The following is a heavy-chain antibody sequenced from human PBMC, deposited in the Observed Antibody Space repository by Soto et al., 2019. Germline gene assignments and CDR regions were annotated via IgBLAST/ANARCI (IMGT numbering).Heavy chain of an antibody. CDR2: IIPIFGTA. V-gene: IGHV1-69*13. J-gene: IGHJ6*02. CDR3: ARVLPGYYYGMDV. D-gene: IGHD3-3*01. CDR1: GGTFSSYA. Sequence: SVKVSCKASGGTFSSYAISWVQQAPGQGLEWMGGIIPIFGTANYAQKFQGRVTITADESTSTAYMELSSLRSEDTAVYYCARVLPGYYYGMDVWGQGTTVTVSS.